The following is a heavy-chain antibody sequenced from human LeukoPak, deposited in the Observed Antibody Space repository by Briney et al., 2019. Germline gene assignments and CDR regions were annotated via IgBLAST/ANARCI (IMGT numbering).Heavy chain of an antibody. CDR2: IKQDGSEK. CDR3: ATDKIVGASKFDY. D-gene: IGHD1-26*01. J-gene: IGHJ4*02. V-gene: IGHV3-7*01. Sequence: GGSLRLSCAASGFSFGSYWMSWVRQAPGKGLEWVANIKQDGSEKHYVDSVKGRFTISRDNAKNSVYLQMISLRTEDTAVYYCATDKIVGASKFDYWGQGTLVTVSS. CDR1: GFSFGSYW.